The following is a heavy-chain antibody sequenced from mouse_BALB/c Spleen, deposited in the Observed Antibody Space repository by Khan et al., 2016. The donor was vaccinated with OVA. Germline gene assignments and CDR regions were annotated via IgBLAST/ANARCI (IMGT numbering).Heavy chain of an antibody. V-gene: IGHV1S29*02. CDR2: FFPNSGGS. CDR1: GYTFTDYN. Sequence: VRLQQSGPEVVKPGASVKISCKASGYTFTDYNMDWVKQRHGKNLEWIGYFFPNSGGSGYNQKFKTKATLTVDLSSSTAYMDLHSLTSEDSAVYYCVRSGYGSFAFWGQGTLVTVSA. CDR3: VRSGYGSFAF. J-gene: IGHJ3*01. D-gene: IGHD1-2*01.